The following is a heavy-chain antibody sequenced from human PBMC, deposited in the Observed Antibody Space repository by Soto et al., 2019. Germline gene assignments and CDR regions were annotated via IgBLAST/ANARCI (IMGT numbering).Heavy chain of an antibody. J-gene: IGHJ5*02. CDR3: ASCPAAAGFNWFDP. D-gene: IGHD6-13*01. CDR1: GGSISSSNW. Sequence: QVQLQESGPGLVKPSGTLSLTCVVSGGSISSSNWWTWVSQPPGKGLEWIGEIYHSGSTNYNPSRKRRVSISVYKSNNQFSLKLRSVTAADTAVYYCASCPAAAGFNWFDPGGQGTLVTVSS. CDR2: IYHSGST. V-gene: IGHV4-4*02.